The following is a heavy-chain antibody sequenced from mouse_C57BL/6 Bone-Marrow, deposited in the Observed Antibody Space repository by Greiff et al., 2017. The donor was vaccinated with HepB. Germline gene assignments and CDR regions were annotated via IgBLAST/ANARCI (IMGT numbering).Heavy chain of an antibody. J-gene: IGHJ4*01. V-gene: IGHV2-5*01. CDR2: IWRGGST. D-gene: IGHD1-1*01. Sequence: VQLQQSGPGLVQPSQSLSITCTVSGFSLTSYGVHWVRQSPGKGLEWLGVIWRGGSTDYNAAFMSRLSITKDNSKSQVFFKMNSLQADDTAIYYCAKIYYGSEDYAMDYWGQGTSVTVSS. CDR1: GFSLTSYG. CDR3: AKIYYGSEDYAMDY.